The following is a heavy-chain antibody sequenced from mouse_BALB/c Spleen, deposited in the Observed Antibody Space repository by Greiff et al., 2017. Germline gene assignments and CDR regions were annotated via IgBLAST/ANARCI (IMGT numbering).Heavy chain of an antibody. D-gene: IGHD2-14*01. Sequence: VQLQQSGTVLARPGASVKMSCKASGYSFTSYWMHWVKQRPGQGLEWIGAIYPGNSDTSYNQKFKGKAKLTAVTSASTAYMELSSLTNEDSAVYYCTRSRYDVDYAMDYWGQGTSVTVSS. J-gene: IGHJ4*01. CDR3: TRSRYDVDYAMDY. CDR2: IYPGNSDT. CDR1: GYSFTSYW. V-gene: IGHV1-5*01.